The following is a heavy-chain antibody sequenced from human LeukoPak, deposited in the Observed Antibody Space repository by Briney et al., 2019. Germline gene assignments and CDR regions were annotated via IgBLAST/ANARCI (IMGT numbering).Heavy chain of an antibody. V-gene: IGHV3-7*04. CDR1: GFSISGYW. CDR2: IKQDGSEK. D-gene: IGHD3-3*01. CDR3: ARGGFSYYDFWSGYYNGRFDY. Sequence: GGSLRLSCAASGFSISGYWMSWVRQAPGKGLEWVANIKQDGSEKYYVDSVKGRSTISRDNAKNSLYLQMNSLRAEDTAVYYCARGGFSYYDFWSGYYNGRFDYWGQGTLVTVSS. J-gene: IGHJ4*02.